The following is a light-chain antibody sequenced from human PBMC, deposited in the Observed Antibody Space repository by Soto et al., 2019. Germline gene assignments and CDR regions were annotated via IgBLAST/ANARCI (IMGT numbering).Light chain of an antibody. V-gene: IGKV3-20*01. CDR3: QQYGSSQFT. J-gene: IGKJ3*01. CDR1: QGVNKNY. Sequence: EIVLMQSPGTLSLSPGEGATFSCRASQGVNKNYLAWYQQRPGQAPTVLIFDTSRRATGVPDRFSGSGSGTDFTLRISRVEPDDFAVYYCQQYGSSQFTFGPGTKVNIK. CDR2: DTS.